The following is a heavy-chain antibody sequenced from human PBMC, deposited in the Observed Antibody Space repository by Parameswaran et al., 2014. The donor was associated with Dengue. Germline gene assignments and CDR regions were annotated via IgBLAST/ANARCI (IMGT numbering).Heavy chain of an antibody. CDR3: AKLAMVRGLVDAFDL. D-gene: IGHD3-10*01. J-gene: IGHJ3*01. V-gene: IGHV3-30*18. CDR2: ISYDGSNK. Sequence: VRQMPGKGLEWVAVISYDGSNKHYADSVKGRFTISRDNSKNTLYLQMNSLRTEDTAVYYCAKLAMVRGLVDAFDLWGQGTMVTVSS.